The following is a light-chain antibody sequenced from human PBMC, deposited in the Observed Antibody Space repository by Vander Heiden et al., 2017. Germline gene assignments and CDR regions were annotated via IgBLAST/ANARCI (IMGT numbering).Light chain of an antibody. CDR2: WAS. J-gene: IGKJ4*01. Sequence: DIVMTQSPDSLAVSLGERATINCTSSQSLLYSSNNRNYLAWYQQKPGQPPTLLIYWASARESGVPDRFSGSGSGTDFTLTISSLQAEDVAVYYCQQYVSTPLTFGGGTKVEIK. CDR3: QQYVSTPLT. CDR1: QSLLYSSNNRNY. V-gene: IGKV4-1*01.